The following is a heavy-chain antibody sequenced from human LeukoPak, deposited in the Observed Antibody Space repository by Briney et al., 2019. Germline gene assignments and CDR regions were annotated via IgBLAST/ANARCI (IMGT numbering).Heavy chain of an antibody. CDR1: GGSFSGYY. CDR3: ARAALTIFGVVIPNYYYGMDV. V-gene: IGHV4-34*01. J-gene: IGHJ6*02. CDR2: INHSGST. Sequence: SETLSLTCAVYGGSFSGYYWSWIRQPPGKGLEWIGEINHSGSTNYNPPLKSRVTISVDTSKNQFSLKLSSVTAADTAVYYCARAALTIFGVVIPNYYYGMDVWGQGTTVTVSS. D-gene: IGHD3-3*01.